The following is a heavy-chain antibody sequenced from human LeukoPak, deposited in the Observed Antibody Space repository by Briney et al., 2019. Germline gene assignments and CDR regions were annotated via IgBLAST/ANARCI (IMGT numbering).Heavy chain of an antibody. D-gene: IGHD3-9*01. CDR2: IIPILGIA. V-gene: IGHV1-69*04. J-gene: IGHJ4*02. CDR1: GGTLSSYA. Sequence: GASVKVSCKASGGTLSSYAISWVRQAPGQGLEWMGRIIPILGIANYAQKFQGRVTITADKSTSTAYMELSSLRSEDTAVYYCARDWYYDILAGYYKYFDYWGQGTLVTVSS. CDR3: ARDWYYDILAGYYKYFDY.